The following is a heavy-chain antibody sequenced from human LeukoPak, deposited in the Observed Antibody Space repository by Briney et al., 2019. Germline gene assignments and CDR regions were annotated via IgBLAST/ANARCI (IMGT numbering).Heavy chain of an antibody. CDR3: VRDISGYYFDY. D-gene: IGHD3-22*01. J-gene: IGHJ4*02. Sequence: GGSLRLCCAASGFTFSDYYMTWIRQAPGKGLEWVSYISGSSIYTRYADSVKGRFTISRDNAKNSLYLQMNSLRAEDTALYYCVRDISGYYFDYWGQGTLVTVSS. CDR1: GFTFSDYY. V-gene: IGHV3-11*05. CDR2: ISGSSIYT.